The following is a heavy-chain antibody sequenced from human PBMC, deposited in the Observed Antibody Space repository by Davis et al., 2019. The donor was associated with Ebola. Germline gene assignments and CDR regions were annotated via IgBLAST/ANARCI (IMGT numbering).Heavy chain of an antibody. J-gene: IGHJ6*02. D-gene: IGHD3-10*01. CDR3: ARGSYYGMDV. V-gene: IGHV3-74*01. Sequence: GESLKISCAASGFTFSSYWMHWVRQAPGKGLVWVSRISSDGSYSNYADSVKGRFTISRDSAKNTLYLQMNSLRAEDTAVYYCARGSYYGMDVWGQGTTVTVSS. CDR2: ISSDGSYS. CDR1: GFTFSSYW.